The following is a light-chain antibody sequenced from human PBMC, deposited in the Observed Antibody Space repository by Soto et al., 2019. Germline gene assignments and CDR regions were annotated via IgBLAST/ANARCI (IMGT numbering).Light chain of an antibody. J-gene: IGKJ2*01. Sequence: EIVLTQSPGTLSLSPGERATLSCRASQSVSSSYLAWYQQKPGQAPRLLIYGASSRATGIPDRFSGSGSETDFTLTISRLEPEDFAVYYCQQYGSFPKTFGQGTKLEIK. CDR2: GAS. CDR3: QQYGSFPKT. CDR1: QSVSSSY. V-gene: IGKV3-20*01.